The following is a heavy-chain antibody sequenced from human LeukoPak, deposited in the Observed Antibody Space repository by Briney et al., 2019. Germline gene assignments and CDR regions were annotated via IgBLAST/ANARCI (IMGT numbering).Heavy chain of an antibody. V-gene: IGHV3-23*01. D-gene: IGHD2-21*01. Sequence: GGSLRLSCVASGFSFGNYAMSWVRQAPGKGLQWVSQISGTGGATWYAGFARDRFTISRDNSKRTLYLQMSGPRVEDTAMYYCVKDPRDTYGTNWFVSWGQGTLLIVSS. CDR1: GFSFGNYA. CDR3: VKDPRDTYGTNWFVS. J-gene: IGHJ5*01. CDR2: ISGTGGAT.